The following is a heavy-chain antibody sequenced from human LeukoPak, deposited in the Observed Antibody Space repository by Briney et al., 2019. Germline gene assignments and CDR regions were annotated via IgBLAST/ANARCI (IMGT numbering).Heavy chain of an antibody. J-gene: IGHJ4*02. CDR1: GGTFSSYA. CDR2: IIPIFGTA. CDR3: AREDTTTVVGEAFDY. Sequence: SVKVSCRASGGTFSSYAISWVRQAPGQGLEWMGRIIPIFGTANYAQKFQGRVTITADKSTSTAYMELSSLRSEDTAVYYCAREDTTTVVGEAFDYWGQGTLVTVSS. V-gene: IGHV1-69*06. D-gene: IGHD3-10*01.